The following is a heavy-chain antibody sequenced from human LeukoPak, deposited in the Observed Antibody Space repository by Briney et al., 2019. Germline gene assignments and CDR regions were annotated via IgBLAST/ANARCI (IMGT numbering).Heavy chain of an antibody. CDR1: GFTFSDYA. D-gene: IGHD2-2*01. V-gene: IGHV3-23*01. CDR2: ISGGGAKT. J-gene: IGHJ5*02. Sequence: GGSLSLSCAASGFTFSDYAMNWVRQAPGKGLEWVSAISGGGAKTYYADSVKGRFTISRDNSKNTLYLQMNSLRAEDTAVYYCARAALGAVVVPAEHWFDPWGQGTLVTVSS. CDR3: ARAALGAVVVPAEHWFDP.